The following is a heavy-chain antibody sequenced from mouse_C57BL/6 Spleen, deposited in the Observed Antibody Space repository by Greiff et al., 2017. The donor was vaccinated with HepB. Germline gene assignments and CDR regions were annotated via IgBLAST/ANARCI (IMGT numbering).Heavy chain of an antibody. V-gene: IGHV2-9*01. CDR2: IWGGGST. J-gene: IGHJ1*03. D-gene: IGHD1-1*01. CDR3: AKQGEIYYGSSYWYFDV. CDR1: GFSLTSYG. Sequence: VQGVESGPGLVAPSQSLSITCTVSGFSLTSYGVDWVRQPPGKGLEWLGVIWGGGSTNYNSALMSRLSISKDNSKSQVFLKMNSLQTDDTAMYYCAKQGEIYYGSSYWYFDVWGTGTTVTVSS.